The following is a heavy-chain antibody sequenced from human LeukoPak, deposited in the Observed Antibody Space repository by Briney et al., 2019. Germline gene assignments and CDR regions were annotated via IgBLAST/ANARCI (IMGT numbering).Heavy chain of an antibody. Sequence: PSETLSLTCTVSGGSINSYYWGWIRQPAGKGLEWIGRIYTTGSTNYNPSLKSRVTISVDTSKNQFSLKLTSVTAADTAMYYCARAGYTISYYSLDYWGREPWSPSPQ. CDR1: GGSINSYY. V-gene: IGHV4-4*07. CDR2: IYTTGST. J-gene: IGHJ4*02. CDR3: ARAGYTISYYSLDY. D-gene: IGHD1-26*01.